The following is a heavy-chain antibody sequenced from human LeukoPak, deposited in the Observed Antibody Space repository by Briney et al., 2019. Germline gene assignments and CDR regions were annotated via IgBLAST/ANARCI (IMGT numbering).Heavy chain of an antibody. CDR3: ARAPRGTRYCSSTSCYGGIDP. CDR1: GYTFTGYY. D-gene: IGHD2-2*01. V-gene: IGHV1-2*02. J-gene: IGHJ5*02. CDR2: INPNSGGT. Sequence: GASVKVSCKASGYTFTGYYMHWVRQAPGQGLEWMGWINPNSGGTNYAQKFQGRVTMTRDTSISTAYMELSRLRSDDTAVYYCARAPRGTRYCSSTSCYGGIDPWGQGTLVTVSS.